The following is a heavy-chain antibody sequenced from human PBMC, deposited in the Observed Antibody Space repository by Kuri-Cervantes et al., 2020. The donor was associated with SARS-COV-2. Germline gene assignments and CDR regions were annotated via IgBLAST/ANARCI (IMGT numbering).Heavy chain of an antibody. CDR3: AREGTARTDAFDI. J-gene: IGHJ3*02. CDR1: GFTFSSYS. D-gene: IGHD5-18*01. V-gene: IGHV3-21*01. Sequence: ETLSLTCAASGFTFSSYSMNWVRQAPGKGLEWVSSISSSSSYIYYADSVKGRFTISRDNAKNSLYLQMNSLRAEDTAVYYCAREGTARTDAFDIWGQGTMVTVSS. CDR2: ISSSSSYI.